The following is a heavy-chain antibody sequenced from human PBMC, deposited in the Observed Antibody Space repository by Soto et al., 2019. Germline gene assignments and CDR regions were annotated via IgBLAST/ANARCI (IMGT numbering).Heavy chain of an antibody. D-gene: IGHD3-10*01. V-gene: IGHV4-31*02. CDR3: ARGIGEATGYYGMDV. Sequence: SETLSLTCTVSGGSISSGGYYWSGIRQHPGKGLEWIGYIYYSGSTYYNPSLKSRVTISVDTSKNQFSLKLSSVTAADTAVYYCARGIGEATGYYGMDVWGQGTTVTVSS. J-gene: IGHJ6*02. CDR1: GGSISSGGYY. CDR2: IYYSGST.